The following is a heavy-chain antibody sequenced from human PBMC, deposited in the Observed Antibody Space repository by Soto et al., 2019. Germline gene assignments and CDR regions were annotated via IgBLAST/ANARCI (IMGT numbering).Heavy chain of an antibody. J-gene: IGHJ4*02. CDR2: IYYSGST. V-gene: IGHV4-39*01. CDR3: ARHTPAISISDH. Sequence: PSETLSLTCTVSGGSISSSSYYWGWIRQPPGKGLEWIGSIYYSGSTDYNPSLKSRVTISVDTSKNQFSLKLSSVTAADTAVYYCARHTPAISISDHWGQGTLVTVSS. CDR1: GGSISSSSYY. D-gene: IGHD2-15*01.